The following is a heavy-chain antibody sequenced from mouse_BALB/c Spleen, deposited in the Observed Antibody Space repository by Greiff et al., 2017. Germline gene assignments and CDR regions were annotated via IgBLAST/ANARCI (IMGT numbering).Heavy chain of an antibody. CDR1: GFAFSSYD. CDR2: ISSGGGSN. J-gene: IGHJ3*01. CDR3: ARHSGNYEGFAY. D-gene: IGHD2-1*01. V-gene: IGHV5-12-1*01. Sequence: EVKLVESGGGLVKPGGSLKLSCAASGFAFSSYDMSWVRQTPEKRLEWVAYISSGGGSNDYPDTVKGLFTISRDNAKNTLYLQMSSLKSEDTAMYYWARHSGNYEGFAYWGQGTLVTVSA.